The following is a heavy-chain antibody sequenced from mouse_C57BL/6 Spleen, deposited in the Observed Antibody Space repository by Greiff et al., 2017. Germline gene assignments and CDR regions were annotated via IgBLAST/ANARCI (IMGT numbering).Heavy chain of an antibody. J-gene: IGHJ3*01. D-gene: IGHD2-2*01. Sequence: EVHLVESGGGLVKPGGSLKLSCAASGFTFSSYAMSWVRQTPEKRLEWVATISDGGSYTYYPDNVKGRFTISRDNAKNNLYLQMSHLKSEDTAMYYCARERGGYDFAYWGQGTLVTVSA. CDR2: ISDGGSYT. CDR3: ARERGGYDFAY. V-gene: IGHV5-4*01. CDR1: GFTFSSYA.